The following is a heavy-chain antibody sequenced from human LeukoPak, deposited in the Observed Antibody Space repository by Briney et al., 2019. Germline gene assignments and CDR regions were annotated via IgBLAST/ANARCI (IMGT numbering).Heavy chain of an antibody. J-gene: IGHJ2*01. D-gene: IGHD6-19*01. Sequence: SGTLSLTCAVSGGSISSSNWWSWVRQPPGKGLEWIGYIYYSGSTNYNPSLKSRVTISVDMSKNQFSLKLSSVTAADTAVYHCARAAVAEGGPFDLWGRGTLVTVSS. CDR1: GGSISSSNW. CDR2: IYYSGST. CDR3: ARAAVAEGGPFDL. V-gene: IGHV4-4*02.